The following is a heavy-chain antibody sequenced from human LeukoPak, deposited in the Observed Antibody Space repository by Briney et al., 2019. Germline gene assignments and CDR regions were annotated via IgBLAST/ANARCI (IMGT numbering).Heavy chain of an antibody. J-gene: IGHJ6*03. Sequence: SETLSLTXAVSGYSISSGYYWGWIRQPPGKGLEWIGSIYHSGSTYYNPSLESRVTISVDTSKNQLSLKLTSVTAADTAVYYCAREVMVYTIPLNYYYLDVWGRGTTVTVSS. CDR3: AREVMVYTIPLNYYYLDV. D-gene: IGHD2-8*01. CDR1: GYSISSGYY. CDR2: IYHSGST. V-gene: IGHV4-38-2*02.